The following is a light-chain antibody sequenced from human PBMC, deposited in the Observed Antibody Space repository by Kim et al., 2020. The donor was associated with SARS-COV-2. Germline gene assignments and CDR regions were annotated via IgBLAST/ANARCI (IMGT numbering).Light chain of an antibody. J-gene: IGLJ2*01. CDR3: QVWDNNSDHVV. Sequence: PGKTARITCGGTNIGTKRVYWYQQKPGQAPVLVVYDDSDRPSGIPERFSGSNSGNTATLTISRVEVGDEADYYCQVWDNNSDHVVFGGGTQLTVL. CDR1: NIGTKR. V-gene: IGLV3-21*03. CDR2: DDS.